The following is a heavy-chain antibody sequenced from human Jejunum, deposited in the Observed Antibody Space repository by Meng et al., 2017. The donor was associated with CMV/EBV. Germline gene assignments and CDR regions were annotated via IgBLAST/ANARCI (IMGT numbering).Heavy chain of an antibody. V-gene: IGHV3-21*01. CDR2: ISGSSTYI. J-gene: IGHJ5*02. CDR3: ARAIDYGDPNWFDP. D-gene: IGHD4-17*01. CDR1: GFTFTSYS. Sequence: GFTFTSYSSTWVRQAPGKGLEWLSYISGSSTYIYHADSVKGRFTISRDNAKNSVYLQMNRLRAEDTAVYYCARAIDYGDPNWFDPWGQGTLVTVSS.